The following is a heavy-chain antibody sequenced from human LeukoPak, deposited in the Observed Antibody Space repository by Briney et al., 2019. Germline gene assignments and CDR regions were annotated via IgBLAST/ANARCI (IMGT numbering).Heavy chain of an antibody. CDR1: GGSISSGGYY. Sequence: SQTLSLTCTVSGGSISSGGYYWSWIRQHPGKGLEWIGYIYYSGSAYYNPSLKSRVTISVDTSENQFSLKLSSVTAADTAVYYCARGRIAVAGTFPYWGQGTLVTVSS. CDR3: ARGRIAVAGTFPY. CDR2: IYYSGSA. D-gene: IGHD6-19*01. J-gene: IGHJ4*02. V-gene: IGHV4-31*03.